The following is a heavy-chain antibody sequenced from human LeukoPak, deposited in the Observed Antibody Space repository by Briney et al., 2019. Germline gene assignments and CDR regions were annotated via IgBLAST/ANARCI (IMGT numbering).Heavy chain of an antibody. CDR1: GYSISSGYY. CDR2: ISHSGST. J-gene: IGHJ4*02. CDR3: ACPIAAAALR. Sequence: SETLSLTCIVSGYSISSGYYWGWMPQPPGKGVEWIGSISHSGSTNYNPSLKSRVTISVDTSKNQLSLKLSSVTAADTAVYYCACPIAAAALRWGQGTLVTVSS. D-gene: IGHD6-13*01. V-gene: IGHV4-38-2*02.